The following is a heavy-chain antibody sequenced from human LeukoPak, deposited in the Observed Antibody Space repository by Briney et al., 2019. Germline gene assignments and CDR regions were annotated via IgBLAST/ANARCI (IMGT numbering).Heavy chain of an antibody. CDR3: AREFLGFGGDGDELHTTYGMDV. CDR1: GGTFSSYA. D-gene: IGHD2-21*01. V-gene: IGHV1-69*01. CDR2: IIPIFGTA. J-gene: IGHJ6*02. Sequence: SVTVSCKASGGTFSSYAISWVRQAPGQGLEWMGGIIPIFGTANYAQKFQGRVTITADESTSTAYMELSSLRSEDTAVYYCAREFLGFGGDGDELHTTYGMDVWGQGTTVTVSS.